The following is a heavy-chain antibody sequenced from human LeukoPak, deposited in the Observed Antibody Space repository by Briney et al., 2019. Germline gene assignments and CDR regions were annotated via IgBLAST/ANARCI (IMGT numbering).Heavy chain of an antibody. D-gene: IGHD4-17*01. CDR1: GFTFSSYS. CDR2: ISSSSYI. V-gene: IGHV3-21*01. CDR3: ARDLRDYGDYVGGTFDY. Sequence: GGSLRLSCAASGFTFSSYSMNWVRQAPGKGLEWVSSISSSSYIYYADSVKRRFTISRDNAKNSLYLQMNSLRAEDTAVYYCARDLRDYGDYVGGTFDYWGQGTLVTVSS. J-gene: IGHJ4*02.